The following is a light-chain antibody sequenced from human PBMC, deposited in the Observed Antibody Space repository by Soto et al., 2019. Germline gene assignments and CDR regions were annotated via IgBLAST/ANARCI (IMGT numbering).Light chain of an antibody. Sequence: QSVLTQPPSASGTPGQRVTISCSGRSSNIGRNTANWYQQLPGTATKVLIYRNNQRPSGVPDRISGSKSGTSASLAISGLQSEDEADYYCAAWDDSLNVVVFGGGTKLTVL. V-gene: IGLV1-44*01. J-gene: IGLJ2*01. CDR2: RNN. CDR3: AAWDDSLNVVV. CDR1: SSNIGRNT.